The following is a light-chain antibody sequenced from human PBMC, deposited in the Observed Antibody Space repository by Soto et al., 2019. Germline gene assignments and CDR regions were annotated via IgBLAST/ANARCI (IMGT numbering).Light chain of an antibody. CDR2: GAS. J-gene: IGKJ3*01. CDR1: QGIANF. V-gene: IGKV1-9*01. Sequence: IQLTQSPSSLSASVVARVTISCRASQGIANFLAWYQQKPWKAPKLLISGASTLQSGVPSRFSGSGSGTDFTLTISSLQPEDFATYYCQQLNSFPSPSGPGTKVDIK. CDR3: QQLNSFPSP.